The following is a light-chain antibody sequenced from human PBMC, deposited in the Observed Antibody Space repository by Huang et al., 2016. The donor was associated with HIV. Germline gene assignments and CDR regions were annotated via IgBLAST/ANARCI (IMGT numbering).Light chain of an antibody. CDR1: QSINKY. CDR3: QQSYKAPRT. V-gene: IGKV1-39*01. Sequence: DIQMTQSPSSLSASVGDRVIISCRASQSINKYLNWYQQMPGKAPKLLIYGASTLQRGVSSRFSGSVSGTDFTLTIGSLRPEDAATYYCQQSYKAPRTFGQGTLLEI. J-gene: IGKJ2*01. CDR2: GAS.